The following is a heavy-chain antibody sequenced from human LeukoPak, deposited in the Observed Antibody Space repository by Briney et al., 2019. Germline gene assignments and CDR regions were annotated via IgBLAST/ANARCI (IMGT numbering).Heavy chain of an antibody. CDR3: ARGGAHIAAAGLNWFDP. J-gene: IGHJ5*02. V-gene: IGHV4-4*07. CDR1: GGSISSYY. D-gene: IGHD6-13*01. Sequence: SETLSLTCTVSGGSISSYYWSWIRQPAGKGLEWVGRIYTSGSTNYNPSLKSRVTMSVDTSKNQFSLKLSSVTAADTAVYYCARGGAHIAAAGLNWFDPWGQGTLVTVSS. CDR2: IYTSGST.